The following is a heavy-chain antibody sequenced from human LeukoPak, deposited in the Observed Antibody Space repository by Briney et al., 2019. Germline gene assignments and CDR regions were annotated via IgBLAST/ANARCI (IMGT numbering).Heavy chain of an antibody. CDR2: IWYDGSNK. CDR1: GFTFSSYG. CDR3: ARAGHYYDSSGYHMDY. D-gene: IGHD3-22*01. J-gene: IGHJ4*02. Sequence: GRSLRLSCAASGFTFSSYGMHWVRQAPGTGLEWGAVIWYDGSNKYYADSVKGRFTISRDNSKNTLYLQMNSLRAEDTAVYYCARAGHYYDSSGYHMDYWGQGTLVTVSS. V-gene: IGHV3-33*01.